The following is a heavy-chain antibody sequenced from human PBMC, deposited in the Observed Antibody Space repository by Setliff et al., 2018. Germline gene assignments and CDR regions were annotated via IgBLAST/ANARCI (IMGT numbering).Heavy chain of an antibody. CDR3: ARVVYYASGSSLSYGMDV. CDR1: GYSFTSCG. Sequence: GASVKVSCKASGYSFTSCGISWVRQAPGQGLEWMGWISAYNDNKNYAQKFQGRVTMTTDTSTNTVFMELRSLRSDDTAMFYCARVVYYASGSSLSYGMDVWGQGTAVTVSS. J-gene: IGHJ6*02. D-gene: IGHD3-10*01. CDR2: ISAYNDNK. V-gene: IGHV1-18*01.